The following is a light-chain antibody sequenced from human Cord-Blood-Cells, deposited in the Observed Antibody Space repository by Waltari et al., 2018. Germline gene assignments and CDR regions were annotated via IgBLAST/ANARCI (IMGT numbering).Light chain of an antibody. Sequence: QSALTQPRSVSGSPGQSVTISCTGTSSDVGGYNYVSWYKQHPGKAPKLLIYDVSKRPSGVPYRFSGSKSGKTAALTISGLQAEDEADYYCCSYACSYWVFGGGTKLTVL. CDR2: DVS. V-gene: IGLV2-11*01. CDR1: SSDVGGYNY. J-gene: IGLJ3*02. CDR3: CSYACSYWV.